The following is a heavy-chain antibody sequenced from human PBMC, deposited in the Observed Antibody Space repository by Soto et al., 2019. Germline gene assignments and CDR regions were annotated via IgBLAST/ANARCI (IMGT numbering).Heavy chain of an antibody. Sequence: QVQLVQSGAEVKKPGSSVKVSCKTSGDIFSGYSISWVRQAPGQGLEWMGGIFPIFGTTNYAQRFHGRVTITADKSTSTVYMELYSLKSEDTAVYYCARDLGSGYDPGDYWGQGTLVTVSS. CDR3: ARDLGSGYDPGDY. V-gene: IGHV1-69*14. CDR1: GDIFSGYS. D-gene: IGHD5-12*01. CDR2: IFPIFGTT. J-gene: IGHJ4*02.